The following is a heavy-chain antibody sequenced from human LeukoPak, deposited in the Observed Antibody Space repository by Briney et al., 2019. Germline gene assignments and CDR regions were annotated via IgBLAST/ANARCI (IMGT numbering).Heavy chain of an antibody. CDR2: MNPNSGNT. CDR3: ATTSPVGWPIVGFFDY. Sequence: ASVKISCKASGYTFTSYDINWVRQATGQGLEWMGWMNPNSGNTGYAQKFQGRVTMTEDTSTDTAYMELSSLRSEDTAVYYCATTSPVGWPIVGFFDYWGQGTLVTVSS. D-gene: IGHD1-26*01. J-gene: IGHJ4*02. V-gene: IGHV1-8*02. CDR1: GYTFTSYD.